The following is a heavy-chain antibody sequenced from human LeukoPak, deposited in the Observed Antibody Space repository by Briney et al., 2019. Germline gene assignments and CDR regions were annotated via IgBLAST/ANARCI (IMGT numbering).Heavy chain of an antibody. CDR2: ISGSGYST. Sequence: GGSLRLSCAASGFTFNNYAMTWVRQAPGKGLEWVSAISGSGYSTYYADSVKGRFTISRDNSKNTLYLQMNSLRAEDTALYFCSQWSRYFDYWGQGTLVTVSS. CDR3: SQWSRYFDY. V-gene: IGHV3-23*01. D-gene: IGHD1-26*01. J-gene: IGHJ4*02. CDR1: GFTFNNYA.